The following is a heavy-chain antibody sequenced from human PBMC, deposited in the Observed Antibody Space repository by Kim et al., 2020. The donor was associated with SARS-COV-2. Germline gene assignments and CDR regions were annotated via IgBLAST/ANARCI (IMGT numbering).Heavy chain of an antibody. D-gene: IGHD3-16*01. V-gene: IGHV3-74*01. CDR1: GFTFSSYR. CDR3: ARGHLAESLSNDY. Sequence: GGSLRLSCAASGFTFSSYRMHWVRQAPGKGLEWVSCITSDGSRIYYADSVKGRFTISRDNAKNTLYLQMNSLRAEDTAVYYCARGHLAESLSNDYWGQGTLVTVSS. CDR2: ITSDGSRI. J-gene: IGHJ4*02.